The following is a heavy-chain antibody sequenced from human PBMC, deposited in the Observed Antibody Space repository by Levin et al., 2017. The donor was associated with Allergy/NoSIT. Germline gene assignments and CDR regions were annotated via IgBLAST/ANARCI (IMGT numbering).Heavy chain of an antibody. D-gene: IGHD6-19*01. CDR2: IDTAGNT. Sequence: GGSLRLSCAASGFTFSTNWMHWVRQAPGKGLVWVSRIDTAGNTMYADSVKGRFTISRDNAKNTVSLQMNSLRDDDTAVYYCVRSSGWPAYWGQGTLVTVSS. J-gene: IGHJ4*02. V-gene: IGHV3-74*03. CDR3: VRSSGWPAY. CDR1: GFTFSTNW.